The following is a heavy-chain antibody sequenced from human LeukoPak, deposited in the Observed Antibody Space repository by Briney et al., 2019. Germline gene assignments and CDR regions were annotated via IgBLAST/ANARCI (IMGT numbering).Heavy chain of an antibody. J-gene: IGHJ5*02. CDR3: ARQWGLRKLWFDP. Sequence: PSETLSLTCTVSGVSISSSSYYWGWIRQPPGKGLEWIGSIYYSGITYYNPSLKSRVTISVDTSKNQFSLKQSSVTAADTAVYYCARQWGLRKLWFDPWGQRTLVTVSS. V-gene: IGHV4-39*01. D-gene: IGHD1-26*01. CDR1: GVSISSSSYY. CDR2: IYYSGIT.